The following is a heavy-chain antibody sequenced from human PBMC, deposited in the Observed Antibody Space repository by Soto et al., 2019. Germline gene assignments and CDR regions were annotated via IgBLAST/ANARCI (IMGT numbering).Heavy chain of an antibody. D-gene: IGHD3-10*01. CDR2: IDPSDSYT. V-gene: IGHV5-10-1*01. CDR3: ARRLDSGSPYYYSYGMDV. CDR1: GYNFTSYW. Sequence: PGESLKISCKGSGYNFTSYWIFWVRLVPGKGLEWMGKIDPSDSYTYYSPSFQGHVTISADKSISTAYLQWGSLKASDTAMYYCARRLDSGSPYYYSYGMDVWGHGTTVTVSS. J-gene: IGHJ6*02.